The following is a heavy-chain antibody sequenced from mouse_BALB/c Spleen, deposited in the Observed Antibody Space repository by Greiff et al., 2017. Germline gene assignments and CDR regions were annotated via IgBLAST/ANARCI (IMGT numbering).Heavy chain of an antibody. J-gene: IGHJ4*01. CDR1: GFTFSSYA. CDR2: ISSGGST. Sequence: EVMLVESGGGLVKPGGSLKLSCAASGFTFSSYAMSWVRQTPEKRLEWVASISSGGSTYYPDSVKGRFTISRDNARNILYLQMSSLRSEDTAMYYCARGPLLRLQGYYAMDYWGQGTSVTVSS. V-gene: IGHV5-6-5*01. D-gene: IGHD1-2*01. CDR3: ARGPLLRLQGYYAMDY.